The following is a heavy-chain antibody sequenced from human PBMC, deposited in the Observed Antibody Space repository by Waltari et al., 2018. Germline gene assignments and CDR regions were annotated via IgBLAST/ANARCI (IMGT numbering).Heavy chain of an antibody. J-gene: IGHJ4*02. D-gene: IGHD3-22*01. CDR2: INAGGDYT. V-gene: IGHV3-74*03. Sequence: MHWVRQPPGKGLVWVSRINAGGDYTTYADSVQGRFTISRDNAKNTLYLQMNSLRAEDTAVYYCTSSDYYDSSQNDYWGQGTLVTVSS. CDR3: TSSDYYDSSQNDY.